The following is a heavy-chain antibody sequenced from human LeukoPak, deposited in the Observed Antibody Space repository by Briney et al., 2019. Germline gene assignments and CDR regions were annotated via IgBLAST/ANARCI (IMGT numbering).Heavy chain of an antibody. CDR2: IYHSGST. Sequence: SETLSLTCTVSGYSISSGYYWGWIRQPPGKGLEWIGSIYHSGSTYYNPSLKSRVTISVDTSKNQFSLKLSSVTAADTAVYYCARGWLQYSDYWGQGTLVTVSS. D-gene: IGHD5-24*01. CDR3: ARGWLQYSDY. CDR1: GYSISSGYY. J-gene: IGHJ4*02. V-gene: IGHV4-38-2*02.